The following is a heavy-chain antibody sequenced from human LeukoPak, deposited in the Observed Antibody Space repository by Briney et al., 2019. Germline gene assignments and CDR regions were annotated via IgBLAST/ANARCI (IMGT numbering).Heavy chain of an antibody. CDR2: IYYDGDT. CDR1: GGSISGYH. Sequence: SETLSLTCIVSGGSISGYHWGWVRQPPGKGLEYISFIYYDGDTNYNPSLKSRVTMSVDTSKNQFSLKLSSVTAADTAVYYCARLGDCGHDCYSHDYWGQGTLVTVSS. V-gene: IGHV4-59*08. J-gene: IGHJ4*02. D-gene: IGHD2-21*01. CDR3: ARLGDCGHDCYSHDY.